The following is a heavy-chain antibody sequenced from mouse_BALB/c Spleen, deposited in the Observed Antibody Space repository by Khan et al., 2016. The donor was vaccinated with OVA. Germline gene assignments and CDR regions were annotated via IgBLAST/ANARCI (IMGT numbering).Heavy chain of an antibody. Sequence: EVQLQESGPGLVKPSQSLSLTCTVTGYSITSDYAWNWIRQFPGNKLEWMGYISYSGDTAYNPSLKSRISITRDTSKNPFFLQLNSVTTEDTATDYCASMILYYYGSNFEGYYFYDWGQGTTLTVSS. D-gene: IGHD1-1*01. CDR2: ISYSGDT. J-gene: IGHJ2*01. CDR3: ASMILYYYGSNFEGYYFYD. CDR1: GYSITSDYA. V-gene: IGHV3-2*02.